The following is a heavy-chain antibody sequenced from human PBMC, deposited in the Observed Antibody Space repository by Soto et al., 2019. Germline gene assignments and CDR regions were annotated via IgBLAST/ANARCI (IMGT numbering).Heavy chain of an antibody. CDR1: GFNFSSDW. CDR2: INSDGSTT. J-gene: IGHJ6*02. CDR3: ARDDYGMDV. V-gene: IGHV3-74*01. Sequence: AVSLRLSFASSGFNFSSDWMHWVRQAPGKGLAWVSRINSDGSTTSHADSVKGRFTISRDNAKNTLHLQMNSLRAEDTAVYYCARDDYGMDVWGQGTTVTVSS.